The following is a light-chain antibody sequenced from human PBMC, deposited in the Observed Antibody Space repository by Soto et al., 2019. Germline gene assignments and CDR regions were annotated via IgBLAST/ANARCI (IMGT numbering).Light chain of an antibody. CDR1: QSVSTT. J-gene: IGKJ1*01. CDR2: GAS. V-gene: IGKV3-15*01. CDR3: QQYKDWPTT. Sequence: EIVMTPSPATLAVSPGQRASLPWRASQSVSTTVAWYHQKPGQAPRLLVYGASTRATGIPARFSGSGAGTDFTLTITSLQSEDFGVYFCQQYKDWPTTFGQGTKVDIK.